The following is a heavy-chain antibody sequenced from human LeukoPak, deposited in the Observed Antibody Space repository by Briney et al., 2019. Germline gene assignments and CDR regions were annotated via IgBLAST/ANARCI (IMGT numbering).Heavy chain of an antibody. CDR1: GFTFSSYS. V-gene: IGHV3-30-3*01. CDR3: TRGQIVGADARVDY. CDR2: ISYDGSDK. D-gene: IGHD1-26*01. J-gene: IGHJ4*02. Sequence: GSLRLSCAASGFTFSSYSIHWVRQAPGKGLEWVADISYDGSDKNYADSVKGRFTIARDNPKNTLYLQMNSLRAEDTALYYCTRGQIVGADARVDYWGQGTLVTVSS.